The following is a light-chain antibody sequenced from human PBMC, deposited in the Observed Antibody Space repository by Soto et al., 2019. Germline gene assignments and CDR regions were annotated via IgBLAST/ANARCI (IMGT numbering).Light chain of an antibody. CDR1: SSNIGAGYD. CDR3: QSYDSSLGGRV. Sequence: QAVVTQPPSVSGAPGQRVSISCTGSSSNIGAGYDVHWYQQLPGTAPKLLIYGHSNRPSGVPDRFSGSKSGTSASLAITGLQAEDEADYYCQSYDSSLGGRVFGGGTQLTVL. CDR2: GHS. V-gene: IGLV1-40*01. J-gene: IGLJ3*02.